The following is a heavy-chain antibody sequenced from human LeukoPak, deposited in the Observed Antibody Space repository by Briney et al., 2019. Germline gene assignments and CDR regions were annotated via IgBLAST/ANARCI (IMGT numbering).Heavy chain of an antibody. J-gene: IGHJ3*02. CDR1: GFTFSSYS. D-gene: IGHD2-2*01. Sequence: GGSLRLSCAASGFTFSSYSMNWVRQAPGKGLEWVSSISSSSSYIYYADSVKGRFTISRDNAKNSLYLQMNSLRAEDTAVYYCARDYGPYCSSTSCYAFDIWGQGTMVTVSS. V-gene: IGHV3-21*01. CDR3: ARDYGPYCSSTSCYAFDI. CDR2: ISSSSSYI.